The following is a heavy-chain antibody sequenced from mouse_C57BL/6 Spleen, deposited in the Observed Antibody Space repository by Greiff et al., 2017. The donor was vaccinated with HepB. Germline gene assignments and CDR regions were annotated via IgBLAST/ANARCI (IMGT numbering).Heavy chain of an antibody. Sequence: EVQLQESGAELVRPGASVKLSCTASGFNIKDYYMHWVKQRPEQGLEWIGRIDPEDGDTEYAPKFQGKVTMTADTSSNTAYLQLSSLTSEDTAVYYCTTPPIYYDYPAYWGQGTLVTVSA. J-gene: IGHJ3*01. D-gene: IGHD2-4*01. V-gene: IGHV14-1*01. CDR3: TTPPIYYDYPAY. CDR1: GFNIKDYY. CDR2: IDPEDGDT.